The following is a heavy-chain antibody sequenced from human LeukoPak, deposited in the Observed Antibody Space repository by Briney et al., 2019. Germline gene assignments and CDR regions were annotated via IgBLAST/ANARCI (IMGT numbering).Heavy chain of an antibody. CDR1: GGTFSSYA. CDR2: IIPILGIA. V-gene: IGHV1-69*04. J-gene: IGHJ4*02. D-gene: IGHD5-12*01. CDR3: ARDQGIVATINFDY. Sequence: ASVKVSCKASGGTFSSYAISWVRQAPGQGLEWMGRIIPILGIANYAQKFQGRVTITADKSTSTAYMELSSLRSEDTAVYYCARDQGIVATINFDYWGQGTLVTVSS.